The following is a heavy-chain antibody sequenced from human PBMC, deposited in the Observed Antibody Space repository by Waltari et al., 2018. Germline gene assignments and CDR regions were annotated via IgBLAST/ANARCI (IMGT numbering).Heavy chain of an antibody. CDR1: GFTFSSSS. CDR3: ARDRALGDGMDV. J-gene: IGHJ6*02. CDR2: ISSSSSYI. Sequence: EVQLVESGGGLVKPGGSLRLSCAASGFTFSSSSMTRVRQAPGKGLDWVSSISSSSSYIYYADSVKGRFTISRDNAKNSLYLQMNSLRAEDTAVYYCARDRALGDGMDVWGQGTTVTVSS. V-gene: IGHV3-21*01.